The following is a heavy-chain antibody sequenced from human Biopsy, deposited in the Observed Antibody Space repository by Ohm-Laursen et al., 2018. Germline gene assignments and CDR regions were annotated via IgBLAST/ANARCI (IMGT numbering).Heavy chain of an antibody. D-gene: IGHD5-12*01. V-gene: IGHV4-31*03. J-gene: IGHJ4*02. CDR3: ARLGSGDYFPTFFDF. Sequence: TLSLTCTVSGVSINGGRYYWNWIRHHPGKGLEWIGNNFYSANTYYNPSLKSRVTISVDTSKNQFSLKLSSVTAADTAVYYCARLGSGDYFPTFFDFWGQGALVTVSS. CDR1: GVSINGGRYY. CDR2: NFYSANT.